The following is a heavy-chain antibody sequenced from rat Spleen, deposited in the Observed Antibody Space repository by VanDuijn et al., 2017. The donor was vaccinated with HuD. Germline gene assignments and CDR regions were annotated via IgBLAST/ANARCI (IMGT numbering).Heavy chain of an antibody. J-gene: IGHJ2*01. CDR2: ITNTGGST. Sequence: EVQLVESGGGLVQPGRSTKLSCAASGFTFTGFPMAWVRQAPAKGLEWVASITNTGGSTYYPDSVKGRFTISRDNAKSTLYLQMNSLRSEDTATYYCARREGGYFDYWGQGVMVTVSS. D-gene: IGHD1-11*01. CDR3: ARREGGYFDY. V-gene: IGHV5-46*01. CDR1: GFTFTGFP.